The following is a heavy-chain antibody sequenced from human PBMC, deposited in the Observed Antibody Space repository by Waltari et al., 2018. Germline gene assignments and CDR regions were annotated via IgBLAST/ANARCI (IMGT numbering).Heavy chain of an antibody. D-gene: IGHD1-26*01. CDR2: IYYSGTS. V-gene: IGHV4-38-2*02. J-gene: IGHJ5*02. CDR1: GYSISSGYW. Sequence: QVQLQESGPGLVKPSEDLSLTCTVSGYSISSGYWWGWIRQPPGKGLEWIARIYYSGTSQYTPSLGSRATISADTSKSQFSLRLTSVTAADTAVYYCANNEWGLPVSWGQGTVVTVSS. CDR3: ANNEWGLPVS.